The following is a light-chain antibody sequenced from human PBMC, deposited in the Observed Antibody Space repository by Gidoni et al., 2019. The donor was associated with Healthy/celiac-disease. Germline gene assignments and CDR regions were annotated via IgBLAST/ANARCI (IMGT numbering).Light chain of an antibody. CDR2: DTS. V-gene: IGLV7-46*01. Sequence: QAVVTQEPSLTVSPGGTVTLTCGSSTGAVTSGHYPYWFQQKPGQAPRTLIYDTSNKHSWTPARFSGSLLGGKADLTLSGAQPEDEAEYYCLLELFGGGTKLTVL. CDR3: LLEL. J-gene: IGLJ3*02. CDR1: TGAVTSGHY.